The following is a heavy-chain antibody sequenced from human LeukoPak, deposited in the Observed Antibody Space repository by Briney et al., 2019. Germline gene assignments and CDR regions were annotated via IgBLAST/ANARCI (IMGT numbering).Heavy chain of an antibody. D-gene: IGHD6-13*01. Sequence: GGSLRLSCAASGFTFSSYEMNWVRQAPGKGLEWVSYISSSGSAIYYADSVKGRFTISRDNAKNSLYLQMNSLRAEDTAVYYCASELAAAAGAIDYWGQGTLVTVSS. CDR1: GFTFSSYE. V-gene: IGHV3-48*03. CDR3: ASELAAAAGAIDY. J-gene: IGHJ4*02. CDR2: ISSSGSAI.